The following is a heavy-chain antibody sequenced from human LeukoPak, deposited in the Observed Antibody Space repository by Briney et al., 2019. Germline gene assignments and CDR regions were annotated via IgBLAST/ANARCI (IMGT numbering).Heavy chain of an antibody. D-gene: IGHD3-22*01. J-gene: IGHJ4*02. V-gene: IGHV4-39*01. CDR3: ARHLYYYDSSGYYEKHNCFDY. CDR1: GGSIGSSSFY. CDR2: IYYSGST. Sequence: PSETLALTCTVSGGSIGSSSFYWGWIRQPPGQGLEWIGSIYYSGSTYYNPSLKSRVTISVDTSENQFSLKLSSVTAADTAVYYCARHLYYYDSSGYYEKHNCFDYWGQGTLVTVSS.